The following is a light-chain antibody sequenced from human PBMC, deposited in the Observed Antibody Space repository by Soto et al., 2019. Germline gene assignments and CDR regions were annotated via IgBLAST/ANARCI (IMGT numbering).Light chain of an antibody. CDR1: SSNIGSNY. Sequence: LTQPPSASGTPGQRVTISCSGSSSNIGSNYVYWYQQLPGTAPKLLIYRNNQRPSGVPDRFSGSKSGTSASLAISGLRSEDEADYYCAAWDDSLSGRVFGGGTKLTVL. CDR3: AAWDDSLSGRV. J-gene: IGLJ3*02. CDR2: RNN. V-gene: IGLV1-47*01.